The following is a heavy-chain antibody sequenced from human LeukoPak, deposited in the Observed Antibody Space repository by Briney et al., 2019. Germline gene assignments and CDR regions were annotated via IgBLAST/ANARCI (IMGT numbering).Heavy chain of an antibody. V-gene: IGHV4-59*01. Sequence: SETLSLTCTVSGGSISSYYWSWIRQPPGKGLEWIGYIYYSGITNYNPSLKSRVTISVDTSKNQFSLKLSSVTAADTAVYYCARDSYYYDSSGYSAFDIWGQGTMVTVSS. CDR1: GGSISSYY. CDR3: ARDSYYYDSSGYSAFDI. CDR2: IYYSGIT. J-gene: IGHJ3*02. D-gene: IGHD3-22*01.